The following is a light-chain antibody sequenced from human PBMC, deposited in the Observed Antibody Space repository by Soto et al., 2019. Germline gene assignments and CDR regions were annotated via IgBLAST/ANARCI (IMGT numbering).Light chain of an antibody. J-gene: IGLJ2*01. CDR2: DDS. CDR3: QVWDSTSDHVV. CDR1: TVGSQS. Sequence: SYELTQPPSVSVAPGQTARITCGGNTVGSQSVHWYQRKPGQAPVLVVNDDSDRPSGIPERFSGSNSGNTATLTISRVEAGDEADYYCQVWDSTSDHVVFGVGTKLTVL. V-gene: IGLV3-21*02.